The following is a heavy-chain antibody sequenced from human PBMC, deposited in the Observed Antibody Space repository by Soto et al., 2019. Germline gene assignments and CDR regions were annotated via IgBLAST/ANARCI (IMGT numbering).Heavy chain of an antibody. CDR1: GYSFTSYW. V-gene: IGHV5-51*01. D-gene: IGHD2-21*02. CDR2: IYPGDSDT. J-gene: IGHJ4*02. CDR3: ARREYCGGDCYSGLGY. Sequence: ESLKISCKGSGYSFTSYWIGWVRQMPGKGLEWMGIIYPGDSDTRYSPSFQGQVTISADKSISTAYLQWSSLKASDTAMYYCARREYCGGDCYSGLGYWGQGTLVTVSS.